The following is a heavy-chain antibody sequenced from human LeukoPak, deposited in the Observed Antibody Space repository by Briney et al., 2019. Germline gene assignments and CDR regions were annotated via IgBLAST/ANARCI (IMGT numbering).Heavy chain of an antibody. Sequence: SETLSLTCTVSGGSISSSSYYWGWIRQPPGQGLKWIGSIYYSGSTYYNPSLKSRVTILVDTSKNQFSLKLSSVTAADTAVYYCARAAEMATICDYWGQGTLVTVSS. D-gene: IGHD5-24*01. V-gene: IGHV4-39*07. CDR1: GGSISSSSYY. CDR2: IYYSGST. CDR3: ARAAEMATICDY. J-gene: IGHJ4*02.